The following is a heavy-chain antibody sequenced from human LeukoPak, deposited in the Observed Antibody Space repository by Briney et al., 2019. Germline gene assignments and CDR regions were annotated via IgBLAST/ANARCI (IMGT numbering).Heavy chain of an antibody. J-gene: IGHJ4*02. CDR2: ISGSGGST. D-gene: IGHD2-2*01. Sequence: PGGSLRLSCAASGFTFSSYAMSWVRQAPGKGLEWVSAISGSGGSTYYADSVKGRFTISRDNSKNTLYLQMNSLRAEDTAVYYCANVVAHSPSGDYWGQGTLVTVSS. CDR1: GFTFSSYA. CDR3: ANVVAHSPSGDY. V-gene: IGHV3-23*01.